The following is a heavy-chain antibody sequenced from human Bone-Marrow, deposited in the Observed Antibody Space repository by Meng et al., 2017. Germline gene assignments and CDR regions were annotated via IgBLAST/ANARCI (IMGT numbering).Heavy chain of an antibody. V-gene: IGHV1-69*06. CDR2: IIAIFGTA. D-gene: IGHD6-6*01. J-gene: IGHJ4*02. Sequence: KVSCKASGGTFSSYAISWVRQAPGQGLEWMGGIIAIFGTANYAQKFQGRVTITADKSTRTAYMVLSSLRSEDTAVYYCASESSGSYFDYWGQGTLVTVSS. CDR3: ASESSGSYFDY. CDR1: GGTFSSYA.